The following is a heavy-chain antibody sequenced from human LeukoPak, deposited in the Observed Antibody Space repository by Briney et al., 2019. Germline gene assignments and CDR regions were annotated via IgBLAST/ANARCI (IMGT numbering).Heavy chain of an antibody. D-gene: IGHD3-10*01. CDR2: IIPIFGTA. V-gene: IGHV1-69*05. Sequence: SVKVSCXASGCTFSSYAISWVRQAPGQGLEWMGRIIPIFGTANYAQKFQGRVTITTDESTNTAYMELSSQTSEDADVYYCAGERGRGQGTLVTVSS. CDR1: GCTFSSYA. CDR3: AGERG. J-gene: IGHJ1*01.